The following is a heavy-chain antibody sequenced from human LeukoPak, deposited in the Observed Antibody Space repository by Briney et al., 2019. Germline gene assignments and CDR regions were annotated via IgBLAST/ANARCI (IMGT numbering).Heavy chain of an antibody. Sequence: PSETLSLTCTVSGGSISSYYWSWIRQPPGKGLEWIGYIYYSGSTNYNPSLKSRVTISVDTSKNQFSLKLSSVTAADTAVYYCARTFSGYSYDAFDIWGQGTMVTVSS. CDR3: ARTFSGYSYDAFDI. J-gene: IGHJ3*02. CDR1: GGSISSYY. CDR2: IYYSGST. D-gene: IGHD3-22*01. V-gene: IGHV4-59*01.